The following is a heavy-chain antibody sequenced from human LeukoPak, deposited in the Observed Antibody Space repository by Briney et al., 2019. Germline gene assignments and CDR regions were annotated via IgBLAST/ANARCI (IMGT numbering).Heavy chain of an antibody. CDR2: ISAYNGNT. CDR1: GYTFTCYG. CDR3: AILGYCSSTSCYGVYY. J-gene: IGHJ4*02. D-gene: IGHD2-2*01. V-gene: IGHV1-18*01. Sequence: ASVKVSCKASGYTFTCYGISWVRQAPGQGLEWMGWISAYNGNTNYAQKLQGRVTMTTDTSTSTAYMELRSLRSDDTAVYYCAILGYCSSTSCYGVYYWGQGTLVTVSS.